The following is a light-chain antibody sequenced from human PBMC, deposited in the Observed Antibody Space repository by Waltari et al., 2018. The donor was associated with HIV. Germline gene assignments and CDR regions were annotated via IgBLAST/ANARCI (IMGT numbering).Light chain of an antibody. V-gene: IGLV3-19*01. CDR2: GKD. CDR1: RLRRES. J-gene: IGLJ1*01. Sequence: SEVTPDPALAVAFGPDGKIQCQGNRLRRESSNWYQQKPGQAPVVVTYGKDNRPSGIPARFSGSSSGNTGFLTITGAQAEDEADYYCESRHNNDKHHVFGTGTTVTV. CDR3: ESRHNNDKHHV.